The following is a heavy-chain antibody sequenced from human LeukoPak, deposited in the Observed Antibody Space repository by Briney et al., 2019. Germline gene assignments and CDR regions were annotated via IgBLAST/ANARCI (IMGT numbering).Heavy chain of an antibody. J-gene: IGHJ4*02. CDR3: ARNNKQWLAFDY. CDR2: ISAYNGNT. CDR1: GYTFTSYG. Sequence: ASVKVSCKASGYTFTSYGISWVRQAPGQGLEWMGWISAYNGNTNYAQKLQGRATMNTDTSTSTAYMELRSLRSDDTAVYYRARNNKQWLAFDYWGQGTLVTVSS. D-gene: IGHD6-19*01. V-gene: IGHV1-18*04.